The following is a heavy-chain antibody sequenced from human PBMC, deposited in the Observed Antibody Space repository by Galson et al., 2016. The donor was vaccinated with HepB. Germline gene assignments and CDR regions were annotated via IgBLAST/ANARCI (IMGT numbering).Heavy chain of an antibody. Sequence: SLRLSCAASGFTFSDYWVTWVRQTPGEGLEWVANIKQDGSEKYYMDSVKGRFTISRDNAKNSLYLQMNSLRPEDTAVYYCSSAAYHYGSNGYYFAYWGQGTLVTVSS. CDR2: IKQDGSEK. D-gene: IGHD3-22*01. V-gene: IGHV3-7*05. CDR3: SSAAYHYGSNGYYFAY. CDR1: GFTFSDYW. J-gene: IGHJ4*02.